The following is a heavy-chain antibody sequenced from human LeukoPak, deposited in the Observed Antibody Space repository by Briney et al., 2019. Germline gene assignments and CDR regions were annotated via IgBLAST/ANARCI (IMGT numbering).Heavy chain of an antibody. V-gene: IGHV1-18*01. Sequence: ASVKVSCKASGYTFTSYGISWVRQAPGQGLEWMGWISAYNGNTNYAQKLQGRATMTTDTSTSTAYMELRSLRSDDTAVYYCARGIAVAGTTPYYDYWGQGTLVTVSS. J-gene: IGHJ4*02. D-gene: IGHD6-19*01. CDR2: ISAYNGNT. CDR1: GYTFTSYG. CDR3: ARGIAVAGTTPYYDY.